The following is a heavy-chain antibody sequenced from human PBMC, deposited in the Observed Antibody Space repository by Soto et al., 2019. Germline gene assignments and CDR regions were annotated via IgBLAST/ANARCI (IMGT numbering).Heavy chain of an antibody. V-gene: IGHV1-69*01. Sequence: QVQLVQSGAEVKKPGSSVKVSCKASGGTVSSYAISWVRQAPGQGLEWMGGIIPIFGTANYAQKFQGRVTITADESTSTAYMELSSLRSEDTAVYYCARELTYDSSGYYYGDDAFDIWGQGTMVTVSS. CDR1: GGTVSSYA. J-gene: IGHJ3*02. CDR3: ARELTYDSSGYYYGDDAFDI. D-gene: IGHD3-22*01. CDR2: IIPIFGTA.